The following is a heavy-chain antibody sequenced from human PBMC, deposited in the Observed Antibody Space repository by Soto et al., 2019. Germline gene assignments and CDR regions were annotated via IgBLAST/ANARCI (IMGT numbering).Heavy chain of an antibody. CDR3: ARDRQDYYYYYYMDV. J-gene: IGHJ6*03. CDR1: GFTFSSYG. Sequence: QVQLVESGGGVVQPGRSLRLSCAASGFTFSSYGMHWVRQAPGKGLEWVAVIWYDGSNKYYADSVKGRFTISRDNSKNTLYLQMNSLRAEDTAVYYCARDRQDYYYYYYMDVWSKGTTVTVSS. V-gene: IGHV3-33*01. CDR2: IWYDGSNK.